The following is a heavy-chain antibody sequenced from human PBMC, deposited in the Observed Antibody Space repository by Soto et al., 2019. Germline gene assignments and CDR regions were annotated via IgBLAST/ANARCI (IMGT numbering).Heavy chain of an antibody. V-gene: IGHV4-30-4*08. D-gene: IGHD4-17*01. J-gene: IGHJ6*02. Sequence: SETLSLACTVSGDSISSDYYHWTWIRQSPGNGLEWIGYIHHSGSILYNPSLKSRVTISVDTSKNQFSLHLTSVTAADTAVYFCAREDDGGDRLDVWGQGTTVTVSS. CDR1: GDSISSDYYH. CDR2: IHHSGSI. CDR3: AREDDGGDRLDV.